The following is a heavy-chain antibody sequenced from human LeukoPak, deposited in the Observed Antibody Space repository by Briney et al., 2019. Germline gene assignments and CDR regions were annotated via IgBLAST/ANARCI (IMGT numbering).Heavy chain of an antibody. CDR3: ARRSGIAAAVYYYYGMDV. CDR1: GGSFSGYY. V-gene: IGHV4-59*08. Sequence: SETLSLTCAVYGGSFSGYYWSWIRQPPGKGLEWIGYIYYSGSTNYNPSLKSRVTISVDTSKNQFSLKLSSVTAADTAVYYCARRSGIAAAVYYYYGMDVWGQGTTVTVSS. CDR2: IYYSGST. J-gene: IGHJ6*02. D-gene: IGHD6-13*01.